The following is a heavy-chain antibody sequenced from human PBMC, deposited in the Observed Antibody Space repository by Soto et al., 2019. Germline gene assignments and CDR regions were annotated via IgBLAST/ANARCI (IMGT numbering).Heavy chain of an antibody. J-gene: IGHJ6*02. CDR1: GFTFSSYW. V-gene: IGHV3-74*01. Sequence: PGGSLRLSCAASGFTFSSYWMHWVRQAPGKGLVWVSRINSDGSSTSYADSVKGRFTISRDNAKNTLYLQMNSLRAEDTAVYYCARYSSGWIYYYYGMDVWGQGTTVTV. CDR2: INSDGSST. CDR3: ARYSSGWIYYYYGMDV. D-gene: IGHD6-19*01.